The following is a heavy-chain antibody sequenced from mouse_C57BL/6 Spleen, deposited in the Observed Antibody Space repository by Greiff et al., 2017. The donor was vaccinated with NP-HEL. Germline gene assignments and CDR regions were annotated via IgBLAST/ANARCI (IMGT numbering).Heavy chain of an antibody. CDR1: GYTFTSYT. Sequence: VQLQQSGAELARPGASVKMSCKASGYTFTSYTMHWVKQRPGQGLEWIGYINPSSGYTKYNQKFKDKATLTADKSSSTSYMQLISLPSETSAVCSCAGWEVSYFDYRGQGATLTVSS. J-gene: IGHJ2*01. D-gene: IGHD4-1*01. CDR3: AGWEVSYFDY. V-gene: IGHV1-4*01. CDR2: INPSSGYT.